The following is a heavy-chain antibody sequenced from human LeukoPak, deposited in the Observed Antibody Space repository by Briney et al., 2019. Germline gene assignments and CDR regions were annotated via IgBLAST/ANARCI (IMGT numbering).Heavy chain of an antibody. J-gene: IGHJ6*03. V-gene: IGHV4-38-2*02. CDR2: IYHSGST. CDR3: AGGSYYYYYMAV. Sequence: SETLSLTCTVSGYSISSDYYWGWIRQPPGKGLEWIGFIYHSGSTYYNPSLKSRVTISVDTSKNQFSLKLSSVTAADTAVYYCAGGSYYYYYMAVWGKGTTVTISS. CDR1: GYSISSDYY.